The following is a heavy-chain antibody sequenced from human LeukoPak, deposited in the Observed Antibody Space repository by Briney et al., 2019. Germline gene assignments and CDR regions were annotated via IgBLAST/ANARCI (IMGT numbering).Heavy chain of an antibody. CDR3: ARGSLDSGYVNFDY. CDR2: INHSGGT. J-gene: IGHJ4*02. V-gene: IGHV4-34*01. Sequence: SESLSLTCAAYGGSFSGDYWSWIRQPPGKGLEWIGEINHSGGTNYNPSLKSRVTISVDTSKSQFSLNLSSVTAADTAVYYCARGSLDSGYVNFDYWGQGTLVTVSS. CDR1: GGSFSGDY. D-gene: IGHD5-12*01.